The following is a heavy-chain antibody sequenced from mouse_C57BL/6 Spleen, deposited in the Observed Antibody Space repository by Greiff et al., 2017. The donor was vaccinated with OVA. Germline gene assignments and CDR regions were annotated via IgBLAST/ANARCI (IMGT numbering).Heavy chain of an antibody. V-gene: IGHV1-53*01. Sequence: QVQLQQSGTELVKPGASVKLSCKASGYTFTSYWMHWVKQRPGQGLEWIGNINPSNGGTNYNEKFKSKATLTVDKSSSTAYMQLSSLTSEDSAVYYCARWQEYYYAMDYWGQGTSVTVSS. CDR1: GYTFTSYW. D-gene: IGHD6-1*01. CDR2: INPSNGGT. CDR3: ARWQEYYYAMDY. J-gene: IGHJ4*01.